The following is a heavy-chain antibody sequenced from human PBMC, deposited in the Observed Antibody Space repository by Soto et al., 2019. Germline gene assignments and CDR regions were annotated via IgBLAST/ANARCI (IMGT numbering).Heavy chain of an antibody. Sequence: SETLSLTCTVSGGSISSGDYYWSWIRQPPGKGLEWIGYIYYSGSTYYNPSLKSRVTISVDTSKNQFSLKLSSVTAADTAVYYCARTAYGSGSSLDYWGQGTLVTVS. D-gene: IGHD3-10*01. CDR3: ARTAYGSGSSLDY. CDR1: GGSISSGDYY. V-gene: IGHV4-30-4*01. J-gene: IGHJ4*02. CDR2: IYYSGST.